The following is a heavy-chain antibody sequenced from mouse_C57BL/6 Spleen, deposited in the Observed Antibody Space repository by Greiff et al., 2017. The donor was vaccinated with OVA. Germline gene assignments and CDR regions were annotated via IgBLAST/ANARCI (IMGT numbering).Heavy chain of an antibody. CDR1: GFTFSSYG. V-gene: IGHV5-6*01. D-gene: IGHD1-1*01. Sequence: EVQLQESGGDLVKPGGSLKLSCAASGFTFSSYGMSWVRQTPDKRLEWVATISSGGSYTYYPDSVKGRFTISRDNAKNTLYLQMSSLKSEDTAMYYCARYYGSSYEDWYFDVWGTGTTVTVSS. CDR3: ARYYGSSYEDWYFDV. CDR2: ISSGGSYT. J-gene: IGHJ1*03.